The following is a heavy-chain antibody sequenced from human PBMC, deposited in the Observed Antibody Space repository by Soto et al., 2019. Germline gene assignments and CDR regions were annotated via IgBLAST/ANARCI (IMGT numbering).Heavy chain of an antibody. CDR2: FDPEDGGT. J-gene: IGHJ3*02. D-gene: IGHD5-18*01. CDR1: GYTLTELS. V-gene: IGHV1-24*01. CDR3: GRDGVATAENAFDI. Sequence: ASVKVSCKVSGYTLTELSMHWVRQAPGKGLEWMGGFDPEDGGTNYAQKFQGWVTMTRDTSISTAYMELSRLRSDDTAVYYCGRDGVATAENAFDIWGQGTMVTVSS.